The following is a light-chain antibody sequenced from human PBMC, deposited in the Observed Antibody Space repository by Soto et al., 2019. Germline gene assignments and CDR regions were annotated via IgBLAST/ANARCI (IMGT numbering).Light chain of an antibody. CDR3: SSYTSTSTRV. Sequence: QSVLTQPAFVSGSPGQSITISCTGTSSDVGGYNYVSWYQHPPGKAPKLMISEVSNRPSGVSNRFSGSKSGNPASLTISGLQAEDEADYYCSSYTSTSTRVFGTGTKRTV. J-gene: IGLJ1*01. V-gene: IGLV2-14*01. CDR2: EVS. CDR1: SSDVGGYNY.